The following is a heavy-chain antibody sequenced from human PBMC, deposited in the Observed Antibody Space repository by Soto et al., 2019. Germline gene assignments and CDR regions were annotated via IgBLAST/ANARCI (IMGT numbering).Heavy chain of an antibody. V-gene: IGHV3-7*03. CDR3: ASSSQGEGSGYYYGMDV. J-gene: IGHJ6*02. CDR2: IKQDGSEK. Sequence: EVQLVESGGGLVQPGGSLRLSCAASGFTFTSYWMSWVRQAPGKGLAWVANIKQDGSEKYYVDSVKGRFTISRDNAKNSLYLQMNSLRAEDTAVYYCASSSQGEGSGYYYGMDVWGQGTTVTVSS. D-gene: IGHD3-16*01. CDR1: GFTFTSYW.